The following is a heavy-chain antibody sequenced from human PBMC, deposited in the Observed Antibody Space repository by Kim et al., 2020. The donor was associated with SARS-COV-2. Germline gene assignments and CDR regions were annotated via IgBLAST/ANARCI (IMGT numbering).Heavy chain of an antibody. J-gene: IGHJ6*02. V-gene: IGHV3-48*02. Sequence: GGSLRLSCAASGFTFSSYSMNWVRQAPGKGLEWVSYISSSSSTIYYADSVKGRFTISRDNAKNSLYLQMNSLRDEDTAVYYCARDFLAAMPQIFFGMDVWGQGTTVTVSS. D-gene: IGHD2-2*01. CDR3: ARDFLAAMPQIFFGMDV. CDR1: GFTFSSYS. CDR2: ISSSSSTI.